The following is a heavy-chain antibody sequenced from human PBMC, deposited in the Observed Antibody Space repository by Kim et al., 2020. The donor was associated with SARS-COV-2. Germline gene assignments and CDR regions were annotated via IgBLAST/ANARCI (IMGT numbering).Heavy chain of an antibody. V-gene: IGHV4-4*07. J-gene: IGHJ4*02. Sequence: SETLSLTCTVSGGSISSYYWSWIRQPAGKGLEWIGRIYSSGSTNYNPSLKSRVTMSVDTSTWQFSLKLSSVTAADTAVYYCARANGYSGDWYYFDYWGQGTLVTVSS. CDR1: GGSISSYY. D-gene: IGHD6-19*01. CDR3: ARANGYSGDWYYFDY. CDR2: IYSSGST.